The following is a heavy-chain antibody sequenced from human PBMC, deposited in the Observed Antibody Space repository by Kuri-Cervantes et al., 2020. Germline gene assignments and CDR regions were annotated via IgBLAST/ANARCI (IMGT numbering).Heavy chain of an antibody. CDR2: IYYSGST. D-gene: IGHD3-22*01. Sequence: SETLSLTCTVSGGSISSGGYYWSWIRQHPGKGLEWIGYIYYSGSTYYNPSLKSRVTISVDTSKNQFSLKLSSVTAADTAVYYCARERYYDSSGYYFLFDYWGQGNLVTVSS. J-gene: IGHJ4*02. V-gene: IGHV4-31*03. CDR3: ARERYYDSSGYYFLFDY. CDR1: GGSISSGGYY.